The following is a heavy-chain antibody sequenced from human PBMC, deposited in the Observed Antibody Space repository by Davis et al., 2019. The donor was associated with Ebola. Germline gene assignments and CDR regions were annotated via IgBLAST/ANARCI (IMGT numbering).Heavy chain of an antibody. D-gene: IGHD3-9*01. CDR1: GYTFTSYG. CDR2: ISGFNTNT. J-gene: IGHJ4*02. Sequence: ASVKVSCKSSGYTFTSYGLVWVRQAHGLGLEWMGWISGFNTNTNFAQKFQGRVTVSKDTSTNTAYMDLRSLTSDDTAIYYCARAPNYDVLTGTSSYYFDYWGQGTLVTVSS. CDR3: ARAPNYDVLTGTSSYYFDY. V-gene: IGHV1-18*04.